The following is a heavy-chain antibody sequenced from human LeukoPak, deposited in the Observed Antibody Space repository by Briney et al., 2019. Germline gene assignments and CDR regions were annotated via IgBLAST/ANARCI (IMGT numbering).Heavy chain of an antibody. CDR3: ARDAGSGWYQVFDY. Sequence: SETLSLTCTVSGGSISSYYWSWIRQPAGKGLEWIGRIYTSGSTNYNPSLKSRVTMSVDTSKNQFSLKLSSVTAADTAVYYCARDAGSGWYQVFDYWGQGTLVTVSS. CDR1: GGSISSYY. V-gene: IGHV4-4*07. CDR2: IYTSGST. J-gene: IGHJ4*02. D-gene: IGHD6-19*01.